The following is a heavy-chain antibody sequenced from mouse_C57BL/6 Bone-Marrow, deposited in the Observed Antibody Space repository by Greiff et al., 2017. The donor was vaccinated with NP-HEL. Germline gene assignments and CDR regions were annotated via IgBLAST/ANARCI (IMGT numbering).Heavy chain of an antibody. Sequence: EVQVVESGPVLVKPGPSVKISCKASGFTFTDYYMHWVKQSHGKSLEWIGLVYPYNGGTSYNQKFKGKATLTVDTSSSTAYMELNSLTSEDSAVYYCARSRPFYDGYHYFDYWGQGTTLTVSS. J-gene: IGHJ2*01. CDR3: ARSRPFYDGYHYFDY. D-gene: IGHD2-3*01. CDR2: VYPYNGGT. CDR1: GFTFTDYY. V-gene: IGHV1-36*01.